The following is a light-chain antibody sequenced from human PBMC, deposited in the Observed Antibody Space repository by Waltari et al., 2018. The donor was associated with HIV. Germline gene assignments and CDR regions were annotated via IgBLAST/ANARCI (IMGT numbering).Light chain of an antibody. CDR1: SHNIERYP. Sequence: QSVLTPPPSASGTPGQGVTILRSGASHNIERYPVHWYQPTPGTAPKLLIFTDNQRPSGVPDRFSGSKSGTSASLAISGLQSEDEADYYCSAWDDSLRGPVFGGGTKLTVL. CDR3: SAWDDSLRGPV. V-gene: IGLV1-44*01. CDR2: TDN. J-gene: IGLJ2*01.